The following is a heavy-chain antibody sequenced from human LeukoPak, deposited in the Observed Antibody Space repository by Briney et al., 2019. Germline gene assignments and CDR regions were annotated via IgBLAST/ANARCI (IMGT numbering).Heavy chain of an antibody. Sequence: GGSLRLSCAASGFTFSGYEMNWVRQAPGKGLQWVSYISSSGNKIYYADSVKGRFTISRDNARNSLYLHMNSLRAEDTAVYYCVRVQLPQYATKWDNCIDAWGQGTLVTVSS. CDR1: GFTFSGYE. V-gene: IGHV3-48*03. CDR3: VRVQLPQYATKWDNCIDA. D-gene: IGHD1-26*01. CDR2: ISSSGNKI. J-gene: IGHJ5*02.